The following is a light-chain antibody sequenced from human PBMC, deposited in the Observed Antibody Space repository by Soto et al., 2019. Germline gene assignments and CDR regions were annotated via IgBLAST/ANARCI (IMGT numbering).Light chain of an antibody. CDR2: AAS. V-gene: IGKV1-6*01. CDR1: QGIRND. Sequence: AIQMTQSPSSLSASVGDRVTITCRASQGIRNDLGWYQQKPGKAPKLLIYAASSLQSGVPTRFRGSGSGTDFTLTISSLHPEDFATYYCLQDYNYPYTFGQGTKLEIK. CDR3: LQDYNYPYT. J-gene: IGKJ2*01.